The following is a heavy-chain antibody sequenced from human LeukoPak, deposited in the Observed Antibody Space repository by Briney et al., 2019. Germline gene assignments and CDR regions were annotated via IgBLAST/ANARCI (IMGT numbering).Heavy chain of an antibody. Sequence: EGSLRLSCAASGLTFSSYGMHWVRQAPGKGLEWVAVIWYDGSNKYYADSVKGRFTISRDNSKNTLYLQMNSLRAEDTAVYYCARDSGYDLNGMDVWGQGTTVTVSS. CDR1: GLTFSSYG. J-gene: IGHJ6*02. D-gene: IGHD5-12*01. V-gene: IGHV3-33*01. CDR2: IWYDGSNK. CDR3: ARDSGYDLNGMDV.